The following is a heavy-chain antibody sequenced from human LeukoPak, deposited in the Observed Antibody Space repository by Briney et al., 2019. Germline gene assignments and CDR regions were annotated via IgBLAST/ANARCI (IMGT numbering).Heavy chain of an antibody. J-gene: IGHJ4*02. V-gene: IGHV3-23*01. Sequence: PGGSLRLSCAASGFTFSSCAMSWVRQAPGKGLEWVSAISGSGGSTYYADSVKGRFTISRDNSENTLYLQMNSLRAEDTAVYYCAKDAAAMVEFDYWGQGTLVTVSS. CDR3: AKDAAAMVEFDY. CDR1: GFTFSSCA. CDR2: ISGSGGST. D-gene: IGHD5-18*01.